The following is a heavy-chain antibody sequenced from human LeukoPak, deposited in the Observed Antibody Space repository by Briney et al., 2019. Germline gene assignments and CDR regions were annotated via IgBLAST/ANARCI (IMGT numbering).Heavy chain of an antibody. CDR2: IKPIGGST. J-gene: IGHJ1*01. D-gene: IGHD6-13*01. CDR3: ARARYSSSWPLPHAEYFQH. CDR1: GYTFTSYY. Sequence: GSVKVSCKVSGYTFTSYYMNWVRQAPGQGGEWMGIIKPIGGSTSYAQKFQSRVTMTRDTSTSTVYMQLSSLRSEDTAVYYCARARYSSSWPLPHAEYFQHWGQGTLVTVPS. V-gene: IGHV1-46*01.